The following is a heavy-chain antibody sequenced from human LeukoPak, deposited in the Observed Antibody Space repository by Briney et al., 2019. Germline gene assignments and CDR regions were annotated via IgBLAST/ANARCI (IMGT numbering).Heavy chain of an antibody. CDR1: GYTFTGYY. CDR2: INPNSGGT. V-gene: IGHV1-2*02. J-gene: IGHJ4*02. D-gene: IGHD3-3*01. CDR3: ARLYDFWSGYFDY. Sequence: ASVKVSCKASGYTFTGYYMHWVRQAPGQGPEWMGWINPNSGGTNYAQKFQGRVTMTRDTSISTAYMELSRLRSDDTAVYYCARLYDFWSGYFDYWGQGTLVTVSS.